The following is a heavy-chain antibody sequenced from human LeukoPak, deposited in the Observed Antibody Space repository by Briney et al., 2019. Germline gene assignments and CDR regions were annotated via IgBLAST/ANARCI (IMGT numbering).Heavy chain of an antibody. V-gene: IGHV3-21*01. J-gene: IGHJ4*02. CDR2: ISSSSSYI. CDR1: GFTFSSYS. CDR3: ARGSVGAPWY. D-gene: IGHD1-26*01. Sequence: GGSLRLSCAASGFTFSSYSMNWVRQAPGKGLEWVSSISSSSSYIYYADSVKGRFTISRDNAKNSLYLQMDSLRAEDTAVYYCARGSVGAPWYWGQGTLVTVSS.